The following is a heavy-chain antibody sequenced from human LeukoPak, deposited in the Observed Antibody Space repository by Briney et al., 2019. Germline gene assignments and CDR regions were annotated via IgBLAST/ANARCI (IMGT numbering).Heavy chain of an antibody. CDR1: GFTFTSSA. J-gene: IGHJ6*03. CDR3: AAGPYYDSSGYYYQTRYYYYMDV. V-gene: IGHV1-58*02. CDR2: IVVSSGNT. D-gene: IGHD3-22*01. Sequence: SVKVSCKASGFTFTSSAMQWVRQARGQRLEWIGWIVVSSGNTNYAQKFQERVTITRDMSTSTAYMELSSLRSEDTAVYYCAAGPYYDSSGYYYQTRYYYYMDVWGKGTTVTVSS.